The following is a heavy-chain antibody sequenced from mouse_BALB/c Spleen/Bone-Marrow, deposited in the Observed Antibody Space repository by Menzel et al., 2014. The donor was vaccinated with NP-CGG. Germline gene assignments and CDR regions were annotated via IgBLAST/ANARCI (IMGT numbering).Heavy chain of an antibody. CDR2: IWGDGNT. J-gene: IGHJ1*01. Sequence: QVQLKQSGPGLVAPSQSLSITCTVSGFSLTGYGVNWVRQPPGKGLEWLGMIWGDGNTDYNSDLKSRLSISKDNSKSQVFLKMNSLQTDDTARYYCARVYYDYDLWYFDVWGAGTTVTVSS. CDR3: ARVYYDYDLWYFDV. D-gene: IGHD2-4*01. V-gene: IGHV2-6-7*01. CDR1: GFSLTGYG.